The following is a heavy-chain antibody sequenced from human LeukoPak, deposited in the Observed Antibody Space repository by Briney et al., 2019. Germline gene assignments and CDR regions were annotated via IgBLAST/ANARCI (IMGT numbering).Heavy chain of an antibody. CDR3: ARGDYGPQMYYFDY. J-gene: IGHJ4*02. CDR2: INHSGST. Sequence: SETLSLTCAVYGGSFSGYYWSWIRQPPGKGLEWIGEINHSGSTNYNPSLKSRVTISVDTSKNQFSLKLSSVTAADTAVYYCARGDYGPQMYYFDYWGQGTLVTVS. D-gene: IGHD4/OR15-4a*01. CDR1: GGSFSGYY. V-gene: IGHV4-34*01.